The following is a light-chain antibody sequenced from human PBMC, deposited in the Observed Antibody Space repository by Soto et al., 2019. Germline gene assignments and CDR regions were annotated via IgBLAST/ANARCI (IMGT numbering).Light chain of an antibody. Sequence: QSALTQPASVSGSTGRSITISCTGTSSDVGGYNYVSWYQQHPGKAPKLMIYEVSNRPSGVSNRFSGSKSGNTASLTISGLQAEDEAYYYCSSYTSSSTLYVFGTGTKLTVL. CDR1: SSDVGGYNY. CDR2: EVS. V-gene: IGLV2-14*01. J-gene: IGLJ1*01. CDR3: SSYTSSSTLYV.